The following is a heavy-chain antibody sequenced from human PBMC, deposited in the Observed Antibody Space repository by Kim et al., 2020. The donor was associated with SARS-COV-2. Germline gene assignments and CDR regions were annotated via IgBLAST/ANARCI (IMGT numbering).Heavy chain of an antibody. CDR3: ARGVVGATSSSWFDP. CDR1: GGSINNYY. Sequence: SETLSLTCTVSGGSINNYYWSWIRQPPGKGLEWIGYIYYSGSTNYNPSLKSRVTISVDTSKNQFSLKLSSVTAADTAVYYCARGVVGATSSSWFDPWGQEPWSPSPQ. J-gene: IGHJ5*02. D-gene: IGHD1-26*01. CDR2: IYYSGST. V-gene: IGHV4-59*01.